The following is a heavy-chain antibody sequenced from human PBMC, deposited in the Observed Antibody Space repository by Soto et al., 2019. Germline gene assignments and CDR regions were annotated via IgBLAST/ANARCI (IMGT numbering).Heavy chain of an antibody. D-gene: IGHD3-3*01. V-gene: IGHV1-58*01. J-gene: IGHJ3*02. Sequence: SVKVSCKASGFTFTTSAVQWVRQARGQRLEWIGWIVVGSGNTNYAQKFQERVTITRDMSTSTAYMELSSLRSEDTAVYYCAAGDFWSSYYKYAFDIWGQGTMVTVSS. CDR2: IVVGSGNT. CDR1: GFTFTTSA. CDR3: AAGDFWSSYYKYAFDI.